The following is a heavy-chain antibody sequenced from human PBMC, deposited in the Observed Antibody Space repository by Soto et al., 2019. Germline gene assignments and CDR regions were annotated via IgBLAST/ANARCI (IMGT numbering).Heavy chain of an antibody. V-gene: IGHV1-69*08. CDR2: IIPILGIA. CDR1: GGTFSSYT. Sequence: QVQLVQSGAEVKKPGSSVKVSCKASGGTFSSYTISWVRQAPGQGLEWMGRIIPILGIANYAQKFQGRVTITADKSTSTAYMELSSLRSEDTAVYYCARDTQSGLIGNWFDPWGQGTLVTVSS. D-gene: IGHD3-3*01. J-gene: IGHJ5*02. CDR3: ARDTQSGLIGNWFDP.